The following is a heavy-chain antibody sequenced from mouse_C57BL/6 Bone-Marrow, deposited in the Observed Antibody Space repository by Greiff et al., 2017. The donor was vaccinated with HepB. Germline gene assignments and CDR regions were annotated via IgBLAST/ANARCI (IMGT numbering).Heavy chain of an antibody. D-gene: IGHD1-1*01. Sequence: EVQLVESGGGLVQPGESLKLSCESNEYEFPSHDMSWVRKTPEKRLELVAAINSDGGSTYYPDTMERRFIISRDNTKKTLYLQMSSLRSEDTALYYCARHSSLYGSSYGGAMDYWGQGTSVTVSS. CDR3: ARHSSLYGSSYGGAMDY. CDR1: EYEFPSHD. V-gene: IGHV5-2*01. CDR2: INSDGGST. J-gene: IGHJ4*01.